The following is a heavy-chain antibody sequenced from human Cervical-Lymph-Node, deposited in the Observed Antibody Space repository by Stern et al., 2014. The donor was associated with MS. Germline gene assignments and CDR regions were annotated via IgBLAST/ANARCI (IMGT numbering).Heavy chain of an antibody. D-gene: IGHD1-26*01. CDR1: GFTFSDYY. Sequence: MQLVESGGGLVKPGGSLRLSCAASGFTFSDYYMSWIRQAPGKGLEWVSYISDSGSTIYYADSVKGRFTVSRDNAKNSLYLQMHSLRAEDTAVYYCARDPATDYGMDVWGQGTTVTVSS. V-gene: IGHV3-11*01. CDR2: ISDSGSTI. CDR3: ARDPATDYGMDV. J-gene: IGHJ6*02.